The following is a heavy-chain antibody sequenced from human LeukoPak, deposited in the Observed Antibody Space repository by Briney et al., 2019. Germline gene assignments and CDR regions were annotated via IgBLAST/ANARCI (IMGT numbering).Heavy chain of an antibody. CDR1: GYTFTSYG. D-gene: IGHD6-13*01. Sequence: ASVKVSCKASGYTFTSYGISWVRQAPGQGLEWMGWISAYNGNTNYAQKLQGRVTMTTDTSTSTAYMELRSLRSDDTAVDYCARERGSCSWLFTYYYYYGMDVWGQGTTVTVSS. J-gene: IGHJ6*02. CDR3: ARERGSCSWLFTYYYYYGMDV. CDR2: ISAYNGNT. V-gene: IGHV1-18*01.